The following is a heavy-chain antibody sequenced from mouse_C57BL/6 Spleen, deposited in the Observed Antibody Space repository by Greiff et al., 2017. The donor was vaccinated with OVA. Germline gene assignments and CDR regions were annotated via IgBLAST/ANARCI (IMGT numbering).Heavy chain of an antibody. J-gene: IGHJ2*01. CDR1: GYTFTDYY. CDR2: INPYNGGT. V-gene: IGHV1-19*01. CDR3: ARRPVVAKDYFDY. D-gene: IGHD1-1*01. Sequence: EVQLQQSGPVLVKPGASVKMSCKASGYTFTDYYMNWVKQSHGKSLEWIGVINPYNGGTSYNQKFKGKATLTVDKSSSTAYMELNSLTSEDSAVYYCARRPVVAKDYFDYWGQGTTLTVSS.